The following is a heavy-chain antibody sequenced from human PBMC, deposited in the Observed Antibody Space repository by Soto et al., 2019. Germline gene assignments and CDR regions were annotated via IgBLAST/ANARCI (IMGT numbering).Heavy chain of an antibody. CDR3: AREGATEYSSSSGEFDY. CDR1: GFTFSSYA. J-gene: IGHJ4*02. V-gene: IGHV3-30*04. CDR2: ISYDGSNK. D-gene: IGHD6-6*01. Sequence: GGSLRLSCAASGFTFSSYAMHWVRQAPGKGLEWVAVISYDGSNKYYADSVKGRFTISRDNSKKTLYLEMNSLGAEDTAVYYCAREGATEYSSSSGEFDYWGQGTLVTVSS.